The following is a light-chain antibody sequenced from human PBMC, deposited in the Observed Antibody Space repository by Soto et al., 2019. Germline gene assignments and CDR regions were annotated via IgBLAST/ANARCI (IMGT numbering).Light chain of an antibody. CDR3: QQYGSPPLT. CDR2: GAT. CDR1: QIFISN. J-gene: IGKJ4*01. Sequence: IGMKQSPATLSVYHEERVTLSCRASQIFISNLAWYQQKPGQAPRLLIYGATTRATGIPARFSGSGSGTDFTLTISGLEPEDFAVYYCQQYGSPPLTFGGGTKVDIK. V-gene: IGKV3-15*01.